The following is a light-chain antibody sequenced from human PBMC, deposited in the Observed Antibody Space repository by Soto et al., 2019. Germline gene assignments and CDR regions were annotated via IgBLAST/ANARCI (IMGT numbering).Light chain of an antibody. CDR3: ETWDSNLRV. CDR1: SGHSSYI. Sequence: QLVLTQSTSASASLGSSVKLTCTLSSGHSSYIIAWHQQQPGKAPRYLMKLEGSGSYNKGSGVPDRFSGSSSGADRYLTISNLQFEDEADYYCETWDSNLRVFVGGTKLTVL. J-gene: IGLJ3*02. V-gene: IGLV4-60*02. CDR2: LEGSGSY.